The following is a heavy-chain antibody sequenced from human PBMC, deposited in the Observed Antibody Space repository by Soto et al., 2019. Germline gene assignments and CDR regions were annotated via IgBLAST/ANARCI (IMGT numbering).Heavy chain of an antibody. J-gene: IGHJ4*02. CDR1: GVSISSAGYY. CDR3: ASPSMLRGVIAFDQ. V-gene: IGHV4-31*01. CDR2: TFYSAST. D-gene: IGHD3-10*01. Sequence: QVRLQESGPGLVRPSETLSLTCTASGVSISSAGYYWSWIRHHPGKGLEWIGTTFYSASTYYNPSLKSATSISVDTSKNQFSLNLSPVSAADTAVYYCASPSMLRGVIAFDQWGPGIQVTVSS.